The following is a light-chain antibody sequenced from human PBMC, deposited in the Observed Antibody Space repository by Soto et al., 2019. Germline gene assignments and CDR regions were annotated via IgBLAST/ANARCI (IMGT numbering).Light chain of an antibody. Sequence: DVQMTQSPSTLSASVGDKVTITCRASQSLPSTWLAWFQQRPGKAPNVLIYKGSPLASGVSSRFSGSGSGTEFTLTISSLQPDDFATYFCQQYAAQSPWTFGQGTRV. J-gene: IGKJ1*01. CDR1: QSLPSTW. V-gene: IGKV1-5*03. CDR2: KGS. CDR3: QQYAAQSPWT.